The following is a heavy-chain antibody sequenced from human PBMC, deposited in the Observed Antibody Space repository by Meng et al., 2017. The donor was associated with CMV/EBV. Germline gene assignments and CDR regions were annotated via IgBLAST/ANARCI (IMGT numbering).Heavy chain of an antibody. CDR1: GFTVSSNY. V-gene: IGHV3-53*01. D-gene: IGHD3-3*01. CDR2: IYSGGST. CDR3: ASPIPAERTTIFGVALSGMDV. Sequence: GGSLRLSCAASGFTVSSNYMSWVRQAPGKGLEWVSVIYSGGSTYYADSVKGRFTISRDNSKNTLYLQMNSLRAEDTAVYYCASPIPAERTTIFGVALSGMDVWGQGTTVTVSS. J-gene: IGHJ6*02.